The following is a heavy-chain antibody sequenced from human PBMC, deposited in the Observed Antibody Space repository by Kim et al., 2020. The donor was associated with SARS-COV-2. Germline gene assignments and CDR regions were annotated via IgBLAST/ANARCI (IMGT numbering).Heavy chain of an antibody. CDR3: AKDQNPYYDYIWGSYRPRGNFDY. V-gene: IGHV3-23*01. D-gene: IGHD3-16*02. CDR2: ISGSGGST. Sequence: GGSLRLSCAASGFTFSSYAMSWVRQAPGKGLEWVSAISGSGGSTYYADSVKGRFTISRDNSKNTLYLQMNSLRAEDTAVYYCAKDQNPYYDYIWGSYRPRGNFDYWGQGTLVTVSS. J-gene: IGHJ4*02. CDR1: GFTFSSYA.